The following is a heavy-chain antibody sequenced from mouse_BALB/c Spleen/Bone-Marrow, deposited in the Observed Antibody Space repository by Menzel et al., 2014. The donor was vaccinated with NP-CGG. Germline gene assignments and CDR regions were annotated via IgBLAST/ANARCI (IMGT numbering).Heavy chain of an antibody. CDR3: ARAGMDY. Sequence: EVKLMESGGGLVQPGGSRKLSCAASGFTFSSFGMHWVRQAPEKGLEWVAYISSGSSTIYYADTVKGRFTISRDNPENTLFLQMTSLRSEDTAMYYCARAGMDYWGQGTSVTVSS. V-gene: IGHV5-17*02. D-gene: IGHD3-3*01. CDR2: ISSGSSTI. J-gene: IGHJ4*01. CDR1: GFTFSSFG.